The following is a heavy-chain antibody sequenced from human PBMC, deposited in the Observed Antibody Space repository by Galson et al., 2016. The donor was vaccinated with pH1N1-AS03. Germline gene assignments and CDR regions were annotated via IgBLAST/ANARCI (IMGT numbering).Heavy chain of an antibody. Sequence: SLRLSCAASGFTIKNNYMSWVRQAPGKGLEWVSVIYGGGDTFYADSVKGRFTISRDNSKNTVYLQMNSLRVEDTAVYYCAREPWGSTQGEYWGQGTLVTVSS. J-gene: IGHJ4*02. CDR1: GFTIKNNY. V-gene: IGHV3-53*01. CDR2: IYGGGDT. D-gene: IGHD3-16*01. CDR3: AREPWGSTQGEY.